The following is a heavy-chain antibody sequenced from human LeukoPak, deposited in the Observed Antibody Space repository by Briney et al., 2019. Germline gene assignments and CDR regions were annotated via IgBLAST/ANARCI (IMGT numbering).Heavy chain of an antibody. CDR2: INPHSGGT. J-gene: IGHJ4*02. CDR1: GYIFTDYY. D-gene: IGHD5-18*01. V-gene: IGHV1-2*02. CDR3: ATYPGPTIQGSFDY. Sequence: ASVKVSCKASGYIFTDYYMHWVRQAPGQGLEWMGWINPHSGGTNYAQKFQGRVTMTRDTSIRTAYMELSRLRSDDTAVYYCATYPGPTIQGSFDYWGQGTLVTVSS.